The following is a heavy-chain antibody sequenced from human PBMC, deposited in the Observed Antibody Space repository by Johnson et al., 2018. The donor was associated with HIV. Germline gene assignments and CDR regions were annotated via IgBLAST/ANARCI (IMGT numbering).Heavy chain of an antibody. CDR2: ISSSGSTI. CDR3: AREMGREDDAFDI. D-gene: IGHD1-26*01. Sequence: QVQLVESGGGVVQPGRSLRLSCAASGFTFSDYYMSWIRQAPGKGLEWVSYISSSGSTIYYADSVKGRFTISRDNSKNTLYIQINSLRAEDTAVYYCAREMGREDDAFDIWGQGTMVTVSS. V-gene: IGHV3-11*01. J-gene: IGHJ3*02. CDR1: GFTFSDYY.